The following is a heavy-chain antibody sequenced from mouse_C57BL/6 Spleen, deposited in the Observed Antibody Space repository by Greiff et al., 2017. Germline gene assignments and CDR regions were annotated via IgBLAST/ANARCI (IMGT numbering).Heavy chain of an antibody. CDR2: FYPGSGST. Sequence: VQLQQSGAELVKPGASVKLSCKASGYTFTEYTIHWVKQRPGQGLEWIGWFYPGSGSTKYNQKFKGKATLTADKSSSTVYMELSSVTSEDSAVYCCASHEGGWLAWFAYWGQGTLVTVSA. V-gene: IGHV1-62-2*01. CDR3: ASHEGGWLAWFAY. J-gene: IGHJ3*01. CDR1: GYTFTEYT. D-gene: IGHD2-3*01.